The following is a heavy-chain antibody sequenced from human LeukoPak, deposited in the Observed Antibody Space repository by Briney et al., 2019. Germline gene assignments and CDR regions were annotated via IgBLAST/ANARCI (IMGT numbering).Heavy chain of an antibody. Sequence: QPGGSLRLSCAASGFTFSSYATSWVRQAPGKGLEWVSAISGSGGSTYYADSVKGRFTISRDNSKNTLYLQMNSLRAEDTAVYYCAKGGPSIAAAGKDYFDYWGQGTLVTVSS. CDR3: AKGGPSIAAAGKDYFDY. D-gene: IGHD6-13*01. CDR2: ISGSGGST. V-gene: IGHV3-23*01. J-gene: IGHJ4*02. CDR1: GFTFSSYA.